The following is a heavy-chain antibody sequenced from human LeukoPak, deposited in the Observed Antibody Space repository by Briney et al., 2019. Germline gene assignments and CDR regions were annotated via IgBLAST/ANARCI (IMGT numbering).Heavy chain of an antibody. D-gene: IGHD3-10*01. CDR1: GYSISSGYY. V-gene: IGHV4-38-2*01. CDR3: ARHNMVRGVIGWFDP. CDR2: IYHSGST. J-gene: IGHJ5*02. Sequence: SETLSLTCAVSGYSISSGYYWGWIRPPPGKGLEWIGSIYHSGSTYYNPSLKSRVTISVDTSKNQFSLKLSSVTAADTAVYYCARHNMVRGVIGWFDPWGQGTLVTVSS.